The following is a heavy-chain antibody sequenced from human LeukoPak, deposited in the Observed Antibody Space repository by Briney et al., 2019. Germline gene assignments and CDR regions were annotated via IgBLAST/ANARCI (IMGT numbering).Heavy chain of an antibody. D-gene: IGHD2-2*01. CDR1: GFTFSDYY. CDR2: ISSSGSTI. J-gene: IGHJ6*02. Sequence: GGSLRLSCAASGFTFSDYYMSWIRQAPGKGLEWVSYISSSGSTIYYADSVKGRFTISRDNAKNSLYLQMNSLRAEDTAVYYCAKRYCSSTSCYDGYGMDVWGQGTTVTVSS. CDR3: AKRYCSSTSCYDGYGMDV. V-gene: IGHV3-11*01.